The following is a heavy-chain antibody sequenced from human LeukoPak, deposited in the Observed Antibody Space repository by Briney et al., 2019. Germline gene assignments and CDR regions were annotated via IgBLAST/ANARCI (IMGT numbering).Heavy chain of an antibody. CDR3: ARGSVAGAARRIDY. Sequence: GGSLRLSCAASGFTFSIYSMNWVRQTPGKGLEWVSYISSSGSTIYYADSVKGRFTISRDNAKNSLYLQMNSLRAEDTTVYYCARGSVAGAARRIDYWGQGTLVTVSS. J-gene: IGHJ4*02. CDR1: GFTFSIYS. D-gene: IGHD6-6*01. V-gene: IGHV3-48*01. CDR2: ISSSGSTI.